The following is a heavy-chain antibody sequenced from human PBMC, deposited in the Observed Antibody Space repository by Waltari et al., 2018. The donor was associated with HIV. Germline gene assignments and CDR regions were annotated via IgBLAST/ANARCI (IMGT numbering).Heavy chain of an antibody. CDR2: ISGYNGDT. CDR3: ARDHYYGSSGYYSDY. V-gene: IGHV1-18*01. J-gene: IGHJ4*02. Sequence: QVHLVQSGAELRKPGASVTVSCKASGYTFTNYGITWVRQAPGQGLEWMGWISGYNGDTKYAQKGRGRVTMTTDTSTSTAYFEMGSLRFDDTAVYYCARDHYYGSSGYYSDYWGQGTLVTVSS. D-gene: IGHD3-22*01. CDR1: GYTFTNYG.